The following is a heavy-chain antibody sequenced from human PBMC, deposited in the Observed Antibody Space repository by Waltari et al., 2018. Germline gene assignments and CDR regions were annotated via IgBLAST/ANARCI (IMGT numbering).Heavy chain of an antibody. D-gene: IGHD6-19*01. Sequence: QVQLQQWGAGLLKPSETLSLTCAVYGGSFSGYYWSWIRQPPGKGLEWIGEINHSGSTNYNPSLKSRFTISRDKAKNSVYLQMNSLRAEDTAVCYCTRGSYSSGWWPGHFDYWGQGTPVTVSS. CDR2: INHSGST. V-gene: IGHV4-34*01. CDR1: GGSFSGYY. CDR3: TRGSYSSGWWPGHFDY. J-gene: IGHJ4*02.